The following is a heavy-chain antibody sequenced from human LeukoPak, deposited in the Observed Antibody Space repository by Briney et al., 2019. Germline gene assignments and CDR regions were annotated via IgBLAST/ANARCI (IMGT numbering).Heavy chain of an antibody. J-gene: IGHJ4*02. V-gene: IGHV4-59*01. CDR3: ATVPPHGDTDY. D-gene: IGHD1-14*01. Sequence: SETLSLTCTVSGGSISSYYWSWIRQPPGKGLEWIGYISYSGSTTYNPSLKSRVTISIDTSKKQFSLKLSSVTAADTAVYYCATVPPHGDTDYWGQGTLVTVSS. CDR1: GGSISSYY. CDR2: ISYSGST.